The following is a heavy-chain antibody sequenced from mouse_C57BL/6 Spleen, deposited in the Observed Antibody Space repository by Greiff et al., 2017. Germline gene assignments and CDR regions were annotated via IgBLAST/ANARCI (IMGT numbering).Heavy chain of an antibody. J-gene: IGHJ4*01. CDR3: ARQELRYYAMDY. V-gene: IGHV5-12*01. Sequence: DVQLVESGGGLVQPGGSLKLSCAASGFTFSDYYMYWVRQTPEKRLEWVAYISNGGGSTYYPDTVKGRFTISRDNAKNTLYLQMSRLKSEDTAMYYCARQELRYYAMDYWGQGTSVTVSS. CDR2: ISNGGGST. D-gene: IGHD1-1*01. CDR1: GFTFSDYY.